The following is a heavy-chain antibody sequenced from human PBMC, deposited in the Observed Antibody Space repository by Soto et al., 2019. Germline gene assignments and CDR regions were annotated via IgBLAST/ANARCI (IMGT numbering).Heavy chain of an antibody. CDR2: IYYDGSNR. CDR1: GFTFGTYA. CDR3: ARAFCTNGVCYYFFDY. V-gene: IGHV3-30*19. Sequence: QVHLVESGGGVVQPGGSLRLSCAASGFTFGTYAMHWVRQAPGKGLEWVAVIYYDGSNRYYGDAVKGRFTISRDNSTSTLYLQMSSLRAEDTAVYYCARAFCTNGVCYYFFDYWGHGTLVTVSS. J-gene: IGHJ4*01. D-gene: IGHD2-8*01.